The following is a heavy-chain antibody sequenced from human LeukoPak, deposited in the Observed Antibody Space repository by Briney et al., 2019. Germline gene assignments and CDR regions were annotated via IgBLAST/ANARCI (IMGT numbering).Heavy chain of an antibody. CDR3: ATLYDCSSTSCLGNNWFDP. D-gene: IGHD2-2*01. V-gene: IGHV1-24*01. J-gene: IGHJ5*02. CDR2: FDPEDGET. Sequence: ASVKVSCKVSGYTLTELSMHWVRQAPGKGLEWMGGFDPEDGETIYAQKFQGRVTMTEDTSTDTAYMELSSLRSEDTAVYYCATLYDCSSTSCLGNNWFDPWGQGTLVTVSS. CDR1: GYTLTELS.